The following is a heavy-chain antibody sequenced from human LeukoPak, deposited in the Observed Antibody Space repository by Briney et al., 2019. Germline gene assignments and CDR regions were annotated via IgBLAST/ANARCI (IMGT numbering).Heavy chain of an antibody. V-gene: IGHV3-30*03. CDR3: AREVFTAAAGRALFEY. D-gene: IGHD6-13*01. J-gene: IGHJ4*02. Sequence: GGSLRLSCGASGFTFRSYGMHWVRQAPGKGLEWVAVISYDGSNRYYADSVKGRFTISRDNSKNTLYLQMNSLRAEDAAVYYCAREVFTAAAGRALFEYGGQGTLVTVSS. CDR1: GFTFRSYG. CDR2: ISYDGSNR.